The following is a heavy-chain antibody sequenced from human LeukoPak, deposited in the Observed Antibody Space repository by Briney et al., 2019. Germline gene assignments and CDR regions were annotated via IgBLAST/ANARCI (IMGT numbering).Heavy chain of an antibody. J-gene: IGHJ1*01. CDR1: GFIFGTTS. Sequence: PGWSLRLSCAGSGFIFGTTSMSWVRQTPGKGLEWVASINYDGSEKYYVVSVEGRFTISRDSAKKSLFLQMNSLRAEDTAIYYCTRDQHWGQGTLVTVSS. CDR2: INYDGSEK. CDR3: TRDQH. V-gene: IGHV3-7*01.